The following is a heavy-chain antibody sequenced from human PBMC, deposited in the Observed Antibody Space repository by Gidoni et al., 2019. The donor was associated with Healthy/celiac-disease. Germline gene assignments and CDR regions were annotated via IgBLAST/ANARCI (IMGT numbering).Heavy chain of an antibody. CDR3: TRGGGRTNWFEP. J-gene: IGHJ5*02. CDR1: GYSFTSYW. V-gene: IGHV5-10-1*03. Sequence: EVQLVQSGTEVKKPGESLRISCKGSGYSFTSYWISWVRQMPGKGLEWMGRIDPSDSYTNYSPSFQGHVTISTDNSISTADLQWSSLKASDTAMYYCTRGGGRTNWFEPWGQGTLVSVSS. D-gene: IGHD3-16*01. CDR2: IDPSDSYT.